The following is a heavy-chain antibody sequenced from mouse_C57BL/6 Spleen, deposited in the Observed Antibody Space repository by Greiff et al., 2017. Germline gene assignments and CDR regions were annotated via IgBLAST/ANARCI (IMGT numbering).Heavy chain of an antibody. Sequence: EVMLVESGGGLVKPGGSLKLSCAASGFTFSDYGMHWVRQAPEKGLEWVAYISSGSSTIYYADTVKGRFTISRDNAKNTLFLQMTSLRSEDTAMYDCERRYYYGSPGRYFDVWGTGTTVTVSS. CDR2: ISSGSSTI. V-gene: IGHV5-17*01. J-gene: IGHJ1*03. CDR1: GFTFSDYG. D-gene: IGHD1-1*01. CDR3: ERRYYYGSPGRYFDV.